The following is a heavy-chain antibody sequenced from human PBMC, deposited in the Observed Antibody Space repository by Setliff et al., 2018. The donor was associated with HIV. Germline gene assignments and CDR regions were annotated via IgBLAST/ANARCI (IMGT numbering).Heavy chain of an antibody. CDR1: GFTFTSYW. CDR2: VNNDGTDT. CDR3: ARGGFNHAFDI. V-gene: IGHV3-74*01. D-gene: IGHD2-15*01. J-gene: IGHJ3*02. Sequence: GSLRLSCVASGFTFTSYWMYWVRQAPGKGLVCVSRVNNDGTDTIYAVSVKRRFTISRDNAKSTVYLQMGSLSAYDTAVYYCARGGFNHAFDIWGQGTMVTVSS.